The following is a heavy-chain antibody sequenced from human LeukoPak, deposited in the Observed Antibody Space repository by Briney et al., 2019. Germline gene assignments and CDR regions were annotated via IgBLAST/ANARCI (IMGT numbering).Heavy chain of an antibody. V-gene: IGHV3-23*01. D-gene: IGHD3-22*01. CDR1: GFIFNNFG. CDR2: ISNDGGGT. CDR3: AKGSSGYFADL. J-gene: IGHJ5*02. Sequence: GGSLRLSCTASGFIFNNFGLMWVRQAPGKGLEWVSAISNDGGGTTYADFVKGRFTISRDNSKNTLFLQINSLRAEDTALYYCAKGSSGYFADLWGQGTLVTVSS.